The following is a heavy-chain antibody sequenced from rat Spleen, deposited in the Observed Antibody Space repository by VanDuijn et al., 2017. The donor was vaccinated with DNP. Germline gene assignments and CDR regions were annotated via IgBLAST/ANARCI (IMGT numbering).Heavy chain of an antibody. CDR3: ARYQSYYYIMDA. J-gene: IGHJ4*01. V-gene: IGHV3-1*01. D-gene: IGHD3-8*01. CDR1: GYSITSNY. Sequence: EVQLQESGPGLVKPSQSLSLTCSVTGYSITSNYWGWIRKFPGNEMEWMGYISYSGTTSYNPSLKSRISITRDTSKNQFFLQLNSVTTEDTATYYCARYQSYYYIMDAWGQGASVTVSS. CDR2: ISYSGTT.